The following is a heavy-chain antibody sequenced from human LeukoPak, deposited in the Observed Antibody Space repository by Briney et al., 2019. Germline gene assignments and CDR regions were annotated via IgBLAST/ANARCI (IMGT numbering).Heavy chain of an antibody. J-gene: IGHJ4*02. Sequence: SVKVSCKASGGTFSSCAISWVRQAPGQGLEWMGRIIPILGIANYAQKFQGRVTITADKSTSTAYMELSSLRSEDTAVYYCASLGGSISKKYYYDSSGYYKRDYWGQGTLVTVSS. CDR3: ASLGGSISKKYYYDSSGYYKRDY. D-gene: IGHD3-22*01. CDR2: IIPILGIA. V-gene: IGHV1-69*04. CDR1: GGTFSSCA.